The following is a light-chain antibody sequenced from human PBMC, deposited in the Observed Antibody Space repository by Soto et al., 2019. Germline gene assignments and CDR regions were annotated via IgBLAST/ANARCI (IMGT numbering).Light chain of an antibody. J-gene: IGKJ4*01. Sequence: GDRVTIPCRASQDIGNFLAWYQQKPGKVPKLLIYAASTLQSGVPSRFSGSGSGTDFTLTISSLQPEDFATYYCQQSYSTLRITFGGGTKVDI. V-gene: IGKV1-27*01. CDR2: AAS. CDR1: QDIGNF. CDR3: QQSYSTLRIT.